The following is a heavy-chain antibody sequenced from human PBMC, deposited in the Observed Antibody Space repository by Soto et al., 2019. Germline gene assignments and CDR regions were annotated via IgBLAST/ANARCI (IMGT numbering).Heavy chain of an antibody. CDR3: ARDDYYGSGIPHDN. J-gene: IGHJ4*02. V-gene: IGHV3-7*03. CDR2: IKQDGSEK. D-gene: IGHD3-10*01. Sequence: QTGGSLRLSCAASGFTFSSYWMSWVRQAPGKGLEWVANIKQDGSEKYYVDSVKGRFTISRDNSKNSLYLQMNSLRAEDTAVYYCARDDYYGSGIPHDNWGQGTLVTVSS. CDR1: GFTFSSYW.